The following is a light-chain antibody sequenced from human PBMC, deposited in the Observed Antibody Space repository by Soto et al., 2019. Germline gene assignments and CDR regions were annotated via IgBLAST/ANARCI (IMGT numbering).Light chain of an antibody. J-gene: IGKJ1*01. CDR2: KAS. Sequence: PMNHCPSTQSSPVXDTATSSCRASQSISSWLAWYQQKPGTAPKLLIYKASSLQSGVPSRFSGSGSGTEFTLTISSLQPDDFVPYYSPQYVRAFRSFGQGTKV. CDR1: QSISSW. CDR3: PQYVRAFRS. V-gene: IGKV1-5*03.